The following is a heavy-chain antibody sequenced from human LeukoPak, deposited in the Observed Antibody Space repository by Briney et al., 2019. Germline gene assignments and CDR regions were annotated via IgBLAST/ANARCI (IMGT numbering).Heavy chain of an antibody. J-gene: IGHJ4*02. CDR1: GYTFVTKP. Sequence: ASVKVPCKTSGYTFVTKPISWVRQAPGQGLEWLGWISPLNGATSYAHEFQGRVTMTRDTSTSTVYMELSSLRSEDTAVYYCARDPRGYSSGWYDYWGQGTLVTVSS. V-gene: IGHV1-18*01. CDR3: ARDPRGYSSGWYDY. D-gene: IGHD6-19*01. CDR2: ISPLNGAT.